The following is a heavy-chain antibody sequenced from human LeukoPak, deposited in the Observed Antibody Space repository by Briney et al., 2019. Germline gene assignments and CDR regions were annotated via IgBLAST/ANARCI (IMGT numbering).Heavy chain of an antibody. D-gene: IGHD5-18*01. V-gene: IGHV3-23*01. CDR3: AKDQEAQLWLRGGYFDN. CDR2: ITGSGDTT. CDR1: GFTFSSYA. Sequence: GGSLRLSCAASGFTFSSYAVTWVRQAPGKGLEWVSGITGSGDTTFYADSVKGRFTISRDNSKNTLYLQMHSLRAEDTAVYYCAKDQEAQLWLRGGYFDNWGQGTLVTVSS. J-gene: IGHJ4*02.